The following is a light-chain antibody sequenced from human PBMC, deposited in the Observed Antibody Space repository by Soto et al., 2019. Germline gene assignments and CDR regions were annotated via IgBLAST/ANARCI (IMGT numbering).Light chain of an antibody. CDR1: QSVLHTSYNRNY. V-gene: IGKV4-1*01. J-gene: IGKJ2*03. Sequence: IVMTQSPDSLAVSLGKRATINCKSSQSVLHTSYNRNYLAWYLQKPGQPPKVLMYWASTREPGVPDRFSGSGSGTDFTLTITTLQAEDVAVYYCHQYFSTPYSFGQGTKLEIK. CDR3: HQYFSTPYS. CDR2: WAS.